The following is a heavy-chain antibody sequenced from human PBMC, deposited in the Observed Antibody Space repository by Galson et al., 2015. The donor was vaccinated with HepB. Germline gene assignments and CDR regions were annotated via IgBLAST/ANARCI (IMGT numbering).Heavy chain of an antibody. V-gene: IGHV3-11*01. Sequence: SLRLSCAAPGFTFSDYYMSWIRQAPGKGLEWLSYITSTDRTIYYADSVKGRFTVSRDNARNSLYLQMNSLRAEDTAVYYCARAAITPDYYYYYMDVWGKGTTVTVSS. CDR3: ARAAITPDYYYYYMDV. CDR1: GFTFSDYY. D-gene: IGHD5-24*01. J-gene: IGHJ6*03. CDR2: ITSTDRTI.